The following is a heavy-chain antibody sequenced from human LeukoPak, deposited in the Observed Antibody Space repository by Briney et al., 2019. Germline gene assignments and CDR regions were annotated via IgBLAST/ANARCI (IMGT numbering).Heavy chain of an antibody. CDR2: IYTSGGT. CDR3: ARQGSSSWYKAFDI. V-gene: IGHV4-61*02. Sequence: SETLSLTCTVSGGSISSGSYYWSWIRQPAGKALEWIGRIYTSGGTNYNPSLKSRVTISVDTSKNQFSLKLSSVTAADTAVYYCARQGSSSWYKAFDIWGQGTMVTVSS. D-gene: IGHD6-13*01. CDR1: GGSISSGSYY. J-gene: IGHJ3*02.